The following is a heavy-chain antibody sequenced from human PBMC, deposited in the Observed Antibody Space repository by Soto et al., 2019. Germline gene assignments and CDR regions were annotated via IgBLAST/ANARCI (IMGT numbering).Heavy chain of an antibody. D-gene: IGHD3-22*01. CDR1: GFTFSSYG. CDR2: ISYDGSNK. Sequence: QVQLVESGGGVVQPGRSLRLSCAASGFTFSSYGMHWVRQAPGKGLEWVAVISYDGSNKYYADSVKGRFTISRDNSKNPLYLQMNSLRAEDTAVYYCAKDRDYDSSGYLFYWGQGTLVTVSS. CDR3: AKDRDYDSSGYLFY. V-gene: IGHV3-30*18. J-gene: IGHJ4*02.